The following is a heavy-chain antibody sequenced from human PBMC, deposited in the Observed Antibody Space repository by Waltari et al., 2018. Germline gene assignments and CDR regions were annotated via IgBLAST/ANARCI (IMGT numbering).Heavy chain of an antibody. Sequence: VQLQESGPGLVKPSETLSLTCPVPGGPISSYYWSWIRQPPGKGLEWIGYIYYSGSTNYNPSLKSRVTISVDTSKNQFSLKLSSVTAADTAVYYCASLYDSSGYYPNWGQGTLVTVSS. CDR1: GGPISSYY. J-gene: IGHJ4*02. CDR2: IYYSGST. CDR3: ASLYDSSGYYPN. D-gene: IGHD3-22*01. V-gene: IGHV4-59*01.